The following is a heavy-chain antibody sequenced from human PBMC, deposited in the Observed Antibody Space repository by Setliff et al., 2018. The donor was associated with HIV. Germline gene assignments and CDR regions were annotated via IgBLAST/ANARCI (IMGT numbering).Heavy chain of an antibody. J-gene: IGHJ5*02. D-gene: IGHD2-15*01. CDR2: VHTSGSS. Sequence: SETLSLTCDVSGGSISDFYWSWIRQSPRWGLEWIGYVHTSGSSNYNLSLKSRVTISVDTSKNQFSLNLNSVTAADTAVYYCVRHHDSDFSGDPDWFDPWGQGSLVTVSS. CDR3: VRHHDSDFSGDPDWFDP. V-gene: IGHV4-4*08. CDR1: GGSISDFY.